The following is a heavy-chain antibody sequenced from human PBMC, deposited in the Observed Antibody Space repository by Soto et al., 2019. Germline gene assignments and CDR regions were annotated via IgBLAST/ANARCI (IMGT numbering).Heavy chain of an antibody. CDR2: INTYNGNT. V-gene: IGHV1-18*01. CDR3: ARDPTFGYSYGPVDY. CDR1: GYSFSSYG. J-gene: IGHJ4*02. Sequence: QVQLVQSEAEVKKPGASVKVSCKASGYSFSSYGISWVRQAPGQGLEWMGWINTYNGNTDYAQNLQDRLTMTTDTATSTAYMELRSLRSDDTAVYYCARDPTFGYSYGPVDYWGQGTLVTVSS. D-gene: IGHD5-18*01.